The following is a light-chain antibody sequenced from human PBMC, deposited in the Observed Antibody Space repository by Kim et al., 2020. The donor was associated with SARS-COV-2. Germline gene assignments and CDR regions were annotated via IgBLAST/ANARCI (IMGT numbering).Light chain of an antibody. CDR2: GKN. J-gene: IGLJ2*01. CDR3: NSRGSNDNVL. CDR1: SLRSFY. V-gene: IGLV3-19*01. Sequence: VAVGQTVRMTCRGDSLRSFYATWYQQQPGQAPIVVIYGKNNRPSGIPDRFSGASSGDTASLTITGTQAGDEADYYCNSRGSNDNVLFGGGTQLTVL.